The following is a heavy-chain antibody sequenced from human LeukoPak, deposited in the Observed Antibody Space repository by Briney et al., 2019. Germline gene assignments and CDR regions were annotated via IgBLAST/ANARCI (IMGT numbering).Heavy chain of an antibody. CDR3: AKDRYIAVAGKGVEKYNWFDP. D-gene: IGHD6-19*01. CDR2: ISGSGGST. J-gene: IGHJ5*02. CDR1: GFTFSSYA. Sequence: GGSLRLSCAASGFTFSSYAMSWVRQAPGKGLEWVSAISGSGGSTYYADSAKGRFTISRDNSKNTLYLQMNSLRAEDTAVYYCAKDRYIAVAGKGVEKYNWFDPWGQGTLVTVSS. V-gene: IGHV3-23*01.